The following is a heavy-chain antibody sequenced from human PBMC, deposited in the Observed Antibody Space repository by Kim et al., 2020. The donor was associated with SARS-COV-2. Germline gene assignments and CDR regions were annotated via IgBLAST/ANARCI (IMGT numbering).Heavy chain of an antibody. J-gene: IGHJ4*02. CDR2: IWYDGSNK. CDR3: ARARDTMIVVIFDY. Sequence: GGSLRLSCAASGFTFSSYGMHWVRQAPGKGLEWVAVIWYDGSNKYYADSVKGRFTISRDNSKNTLYLQMNSLRAEDTAVYYCARARDTMIVVIFDYWGQGTLVTVSS. D-gene: IGHD3-22*01. CDR1: GFTFSSYG. V-gene: IGHV3-33*01.